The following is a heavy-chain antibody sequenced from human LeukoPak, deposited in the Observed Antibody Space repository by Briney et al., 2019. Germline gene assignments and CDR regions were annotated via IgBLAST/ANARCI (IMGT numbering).Heavy chain of an antibody. CDR1: GFTFNSYG. CDR2: IRYDGSNK. Sequence: GGSLRLSCAASGFTFNSYGMHWVRQAPGKGLEWVAFIRYDGSNKYYADSVKGRFTISRDNSKNTLYLQMNSLRAEDTAVYYCARVMGRYCSSTSCYVDYWGQGTLVTVSS. D-gene: IGHD2-2*01. V-gene: IGHV3-30*02. J-gene: IGHJ4*02. CDR3: ARVMGRYCSSTSCYVDY.